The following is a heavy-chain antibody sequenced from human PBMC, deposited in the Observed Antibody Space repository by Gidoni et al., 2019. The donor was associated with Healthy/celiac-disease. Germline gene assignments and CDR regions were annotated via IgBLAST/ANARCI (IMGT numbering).Heavy chain of an antibody. CDR1: GFTFGDYA. J-gene: IGHJ4*02. CDR2: IRSKAYGGTT. V-gene: IGHV3-49*04. CDR3: TREVGPLVY. Sequence: EVQLVESGGGLVQPGRSLSLSCTASGFTFGDYAMSWVRQAPGKGLEWVGFIRSKAYGGTTEYAASVKGRFTISRDDSKSIAYLQMNSLKTEDTAVYYCTREVGPLVYWGQGTLVTVSS.